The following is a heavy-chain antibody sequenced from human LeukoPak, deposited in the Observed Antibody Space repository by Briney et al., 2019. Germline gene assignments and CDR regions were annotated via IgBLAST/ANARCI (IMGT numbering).Heavy chain of an antibody. Sequence: GGSLRLSCAASGFTFSSYWMSWVRQAPGKGLEWVANIKQDGSEKYSVDSVKGRFTISRDNAKNSLYLQMNSLRTEDTAVYYCARDVRGSVTSYFYYYMDVWGKGTTVTVSS. CDR2: IKQDGSEK. V-gene: IGHV3-7*01. J-gene: IGHJ6*03. CDR3: ARDVRGSVTSYFYYYMDV. CDR1: GFTFSSYW. D-gene: IGHD5-18*01.